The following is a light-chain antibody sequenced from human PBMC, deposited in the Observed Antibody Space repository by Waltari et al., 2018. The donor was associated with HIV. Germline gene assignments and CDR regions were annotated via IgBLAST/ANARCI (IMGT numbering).Light chain of an antibody. CDR2: AAS. J-gene: IGKJ1*01. CDR3: QQSYNTPPWT. Sequence: DIQMTQSPSSLSASVGDRVTITCRASQSISSYLNWYQHKPGKAPKLLIYAASSLQSGVPSRFSGSGSGTDFTLTISSRQPEDFATYYCQQSYNTPPWTFGQGTKVAFK. V-gene: IGKV1-39*01. CDR1: QSISSY.